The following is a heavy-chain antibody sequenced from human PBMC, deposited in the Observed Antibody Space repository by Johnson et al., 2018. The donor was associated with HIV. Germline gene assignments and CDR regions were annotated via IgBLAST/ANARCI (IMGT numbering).Heavy chain of an antibody. CDR2: ISTSGGTL. Sequence: QMQLVESGGGLVKAGGSLRLSCAASGFIFNDYYMSWIRQAPGKGLELLSYISTSGGTLYYADSVKDRFTIFRDNAKNSLYLQMNSLRAEDTAVYYCARDLRDIVVPDAFDIWGQGTMVTVSS. CDR3: ARDLRDIVVPDAFDI. CDR1: GFIFNDYY. J-gene: IGHJ3*02. D-gene: IGHD5-12*01. V-gene: IGHV3-11*04.